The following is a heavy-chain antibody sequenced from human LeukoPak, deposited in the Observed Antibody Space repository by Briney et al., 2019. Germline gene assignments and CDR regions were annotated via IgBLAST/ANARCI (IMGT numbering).Heavy chain of an antibody. V-gene: IGHV1-46*01. CDR3: ARELYGGYRRIDY. J-gene: IGHJ4*02. Sequence: ASVTVSCTASGYTFTSYYMHWVRQAPGQGLEWMGIINPSGGSTSYSQKFQGRVTMTRDTSTSTVYMELSRLRSEDTAVYYCARELYGGYRRIDYWGQGTLVTVSS. D-gene: IGHD5-12*01. CDR2: INPSGGST. CDR1: GYTFTSYY.